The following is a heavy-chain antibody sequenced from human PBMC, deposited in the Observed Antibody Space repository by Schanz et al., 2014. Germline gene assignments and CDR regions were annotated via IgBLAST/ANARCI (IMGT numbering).Heavy chain of an antibody. J-gene: IGHJ4*02. CDR2: IGGSGDST. Sequence: EVQLLESGGGFVQPGGSLRLSCAASGFTFSNHALSWVRQAPGKGLEWVSGIGGSGDSTHYADSVKGRFIISRDNSKNTLYLQMNSLSAEDTAVYFCARPFLGYYGDLVYWGQGTLLTVSS. V-gene: IGHV3-23*01. CDR3: ARPFLGYYGDLVY. CDR1: GFTFSNHA. D-gene: IGHD4-17*01.